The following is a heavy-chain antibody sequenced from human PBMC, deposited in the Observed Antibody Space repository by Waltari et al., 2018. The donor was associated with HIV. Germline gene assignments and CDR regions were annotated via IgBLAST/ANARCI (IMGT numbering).Heavy chain of an antibody. CDR2: ISFDGSYK. CDR3: ARVGYSSSWAYFDY. CDR1: GFTFSSYA. Sequence: QVQLVESGGGVVQPGRSLRLPCAASGFTFSSYAMHWVRQAPGKGLEWVSFISFDGSYKQYADSVKGRFTISRDTSKNTLYLQMNSLRAEDTAVYYCARVGYSSSWAYFDYWGQGTLVTVSS. D-gene: IGHD6-13*01. V-gene: IGHV3-30*01. J-gene: IGHJ4*02.